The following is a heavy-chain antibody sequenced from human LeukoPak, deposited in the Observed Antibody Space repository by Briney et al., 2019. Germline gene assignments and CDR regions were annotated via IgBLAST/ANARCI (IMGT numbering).Heavy chain of an antibody. J-gene: IGHJ4*02. V-gene: IGHV3-23*01. CDR1: GFTFSNAW. Sequence: TGGSLRLSCAASGFTFSNAWMSWVRQAPGKGLEWVSAISGISDSGGSTDYADSVKGRFTTSRDNSKNTLYLQMNSLRAEDTAVYYCARRYSGTYYFDYWGQGTLVTVSS. CDR2: ISGISDSGGST. CDR3: ARRYSGTYYFDY. D-gene: IGHD1-26*01.